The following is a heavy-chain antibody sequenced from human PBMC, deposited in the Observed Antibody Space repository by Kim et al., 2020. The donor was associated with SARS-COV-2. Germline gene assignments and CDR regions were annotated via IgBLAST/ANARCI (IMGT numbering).Heavy chain of an antibody. Sequence: GGSLRLSCVASGFDFRGYYMSWIRQAPGKGLEWLSYISSSSGYTHYADSVKGRFTVSRDNAEKSLFLQMNNLRVEDTAVYYCARSVSWASFDAFDVWGLGTMVTV. D-gene: IGHD5-12*01. J-gene: IGHJ3*01. CDR3: ARSVSWASFDAFDV. V-gene: IGHV3-11*03. CDR2: ISSSSGYT. CDR1: GFDFRGYY.